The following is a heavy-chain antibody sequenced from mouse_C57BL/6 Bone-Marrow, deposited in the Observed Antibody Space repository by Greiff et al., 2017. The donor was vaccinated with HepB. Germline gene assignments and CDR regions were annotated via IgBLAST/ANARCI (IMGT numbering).Heavy chain of an antibody. J-gene: IGHJ2*01. V-gene: IGHV5-4*01. Sequence: EVKVVESGGGLVKPGGSLKLSCAASGFTFSSYAMSWVRQTPEKRLEWVATISDGGSYTYYPDNVKGRFTISRDNAKNNLYLQMSHLKSEDTAMYYCARDRDIVTTYYFDYWGQGTTLTVSS. CDR3: ARDRDIVTTYYFDY. D-gene: IGHD2-5*01. CDR1: GFTFSSYA. CDR2: ISDGGSYT.